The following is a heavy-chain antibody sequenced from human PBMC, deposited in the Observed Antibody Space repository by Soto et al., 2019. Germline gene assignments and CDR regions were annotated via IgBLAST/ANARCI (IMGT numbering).Heavy chain of an antibody. V-gene: IGHV1-18*01. CDR3: ARDRPTSIKRARDYSSAMDV. J-gene: IGHJ6*02. CDR2: ISSYNGNT. D-gene: IGHD5-12*01. CDR1: GYTFITYG. Sequence: VASVKVSCKASGYTFITYGISWVRQAPGQGLEWMGWISSYNGNTNYAQDLQGRVTMTTDTSTTTAYMELRSLRSDDTAVYYCARDRPTSIKRARDYSSAMDVWGQGTTVTVSS.